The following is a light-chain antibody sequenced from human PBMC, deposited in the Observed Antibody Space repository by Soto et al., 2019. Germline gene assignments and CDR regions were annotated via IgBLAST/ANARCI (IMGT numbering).Light chain of an antibody. J-gene: IGKJ5*01. V-gene: IGKV1-39*01. CDR1: QSISNY. CDR3: QQTYSTPIN. CDR2: AAS. Sequence: DVQMTQSPCSLSASVGDRVTISCRASQSISNYLNWYQQRPGKAPKLLIYAASSLQSGVPSRFSGSGSGTDFTLTISSLQPEDFVTYYCQQTYSTPINFGQGTRLEI.